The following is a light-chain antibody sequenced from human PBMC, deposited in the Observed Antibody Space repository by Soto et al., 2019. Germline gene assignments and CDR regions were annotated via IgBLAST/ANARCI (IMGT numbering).Light chain of an antibody. CDR2: DAS. CDR1: QSVSSF. CDR3: QHYNSYSEA. Sequence: EIVLTQSPGTLSLSTGERATLSCRASQSVSSFLAWYQQKPGQAPRLLIYDASNRATGIPARFSGSGSGTEFTLTISSLQPDDFATYYCQHYNSYSEAFGQGTNVDIK. V-gene: IGKV3-11*01. J-gene: IGKJ1*01.